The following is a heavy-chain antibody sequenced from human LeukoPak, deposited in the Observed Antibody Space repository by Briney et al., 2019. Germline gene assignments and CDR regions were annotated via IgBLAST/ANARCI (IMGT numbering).Heavy chain of an antibody. CDR1: GGSISSSR. V-gene: IGHV3-30*18. CDR3: AKGHRMVRGVPFDS. J-gene: IGHJ4*02. D-gene: IGHD3-10*01. CDR2: ISFDGSNK. Sequence: LSLTCTVSGGSISSSRYYWGWVRQAPGKGLEWVAVISFDGSNKYSADSVKGRFTVSRDNSKNTLYLQMNSLRAEDTAVYYCAKGHRMVRGVPFDSWGQGTLVTVSS.